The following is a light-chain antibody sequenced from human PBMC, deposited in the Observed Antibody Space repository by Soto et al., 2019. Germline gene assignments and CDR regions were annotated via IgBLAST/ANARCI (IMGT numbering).Light chain of an antibody. V-gene: IGKV1-5*01. CDR2: DVS. Sequence: DIQMTQYPSTLSASIGDRVTITCRTSQNVLSWLSWYQHKPGRAPKLLIFDVSNLFSGVPSRFSGSGSRTEFTLTIRNLQPDDFATYYCQQYYLNPWTFGQGTKVDI. J-gene: IGKJ1*01. CDR3: QQYYLNPWT. CDR1: QNVLSW.